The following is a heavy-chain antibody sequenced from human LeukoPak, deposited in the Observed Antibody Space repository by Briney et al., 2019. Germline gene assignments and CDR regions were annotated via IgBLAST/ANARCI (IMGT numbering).Heavy chain of an antibody. J-gene: IGHJ2*01. CDR1: GGSISSYY. D-gene: IGHD3-10*01. CDR2: IYYSGST. CDR3: ARVKRITMVRGVWNWYFDL. Sequence: SETLSLTCTVSGGSISSYYWSWIRQPPGKGLEWIGYIYYSGSTNYNPSLKSRVTISVDTSKNQFSLNLSSVTAADTAVYYCARVKRITMVRGVWNWYFDLWGRGTLVTVSS. V-gene: IGHV4-59*01.